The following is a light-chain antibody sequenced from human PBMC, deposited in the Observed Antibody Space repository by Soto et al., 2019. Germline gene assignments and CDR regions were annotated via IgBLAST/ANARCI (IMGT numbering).Light chain of an antibody. CDR1: QSISRY. CDR3: QQNYNALIT. J-gene: IGKJ5*01. CDR2: GAS. V-gene: IGKV1-39*01. Sequence: DIQMTQSPSSLSASVGDRVTITCRASQSISRYLNWYQHKPGKAPKLLIFGASNLQSGVPSRFSGSGSGTHFTLTISSQQHEDFTTYYCQQNYNALITFGQGTRREIK.